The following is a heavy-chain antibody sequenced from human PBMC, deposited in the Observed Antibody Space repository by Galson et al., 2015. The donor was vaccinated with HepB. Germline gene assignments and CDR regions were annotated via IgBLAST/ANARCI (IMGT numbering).Heavy chain of an antibody. D-gene: IGHD2-2*01. V-gene: IGHV1-18*01. CDR3: ARRWVDCSSTSCYAPFADV. Sequence: SVKVSCKASGYTFTSYGISWVRQAPGQGLEWMGWISAYNGNTNYAQKLQSRVTMTTDTSTSTAYMELRSLRSDDTAVYYCARRWVDCSSTSCYAPFADVWGQGTTVTVSS. CDR2: ISAYNGNT. CDR1: GYTFTSYG. J-gene: IGHJ6*02.